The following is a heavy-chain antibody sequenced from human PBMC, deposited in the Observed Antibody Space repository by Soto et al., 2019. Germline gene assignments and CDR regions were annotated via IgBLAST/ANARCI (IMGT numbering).Heavy chain of an antibody. J-gene: IGHJ4*01. V-gene: IGHV3-23*01. D-gene: IGHD3-9*01. Sequence: PGGSLRLSCVASGFTFSRFTMSWVRQAPGKGLEWVAGLIGGRGSTDYADSVKGRFTISRDTSNNILYLQMNSLRVEDTAEYYCAKDRQPYGILTFDSWGQGTLVTVSS. CDR1: GFTFSRFT. CDR3: AKDRQPYGILTFDS. CDR2: LIGGRGST.